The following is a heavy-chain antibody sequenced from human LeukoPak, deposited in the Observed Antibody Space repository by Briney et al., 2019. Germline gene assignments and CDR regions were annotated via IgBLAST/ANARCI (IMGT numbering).Heavy chain of an antibody. Sequence: GASVKVSCKASGYTFTGYYMRWVRQAPGQGLEWMGWINPNSGGTNYAQKFQGRVTMTRDTSISTAYMELSRLRSDDTAVYYCARDIKSGWLAQYYFDYWGQGTLVTVSS. CDR3: ARDIKSGWLAQYYFDY. CDR1: GYTFTGYY. CDR2: INPNSGGT. J-gene: IGHJ4*02. D-gene: IGHD6-19*01. V-gene: IGHV1-2*02.